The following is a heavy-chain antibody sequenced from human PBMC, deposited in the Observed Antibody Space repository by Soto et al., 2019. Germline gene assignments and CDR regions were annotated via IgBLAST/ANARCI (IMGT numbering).Heavy chain of an antibody. V-gene: IGHV4-39*01. Sequence: LSLTCTVSGGSISSSSYYWGWIRQPPGKGLEWIGSISYSGSTYYNPSLKSRVTISVDTSKNQFSLKLSSVTAADTAVYYCARREWLANYWGQGTLVTVSS. CDR2: ISYSGST. D-gene: IGHD6-19*01. CDR1: GGSISSSSYY. J-gene: IGHJ4*02. CDR3: ARREWLANY.